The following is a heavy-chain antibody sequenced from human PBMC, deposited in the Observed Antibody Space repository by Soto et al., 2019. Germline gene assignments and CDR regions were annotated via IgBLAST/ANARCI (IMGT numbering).Heavy chain of an antibody. D-gene: IGHD2-15*01. V-gene: IGHV3-23*01. CDR2: ISGSGGST. CDR1: GFTFSSDA. CDR3: AKSCIVVPSHQAQKYYYGMDV. Sequence: GGSLRLSCAASGFTFSSDAMSRVRPASGEGREWVSAISGSGGSTYYTDSVKGRFTISRDNSNNTLYLQMNSLRAEDTAVYYCAKSCIVVPSHQAQKYYYGMDVWGQGTTVTVSS. J-gene: IGHJ6*02.